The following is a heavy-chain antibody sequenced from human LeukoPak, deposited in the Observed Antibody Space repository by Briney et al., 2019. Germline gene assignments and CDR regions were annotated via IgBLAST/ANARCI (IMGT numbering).Heavy chain of an antibody. Sequence: GGSLRLSCAASGFTFCIYGMHWVPQAPGTGLERVSDISYDGSNKYYADSVKGRFTISRDNSKNTLYLQMNSLRAEDTAVYHCAKNVFLDYLLSNFDYWGQGTLVTVSS. CDR2: ISYDGSNK. CDR1: GFTFCIYG. V-gene: IGHV3-30*18. D-gene: IGHD2/OR15-2a*01. CDR3: AKNVFLDYLLSNFDY. J-gene: IGHJ4*02.